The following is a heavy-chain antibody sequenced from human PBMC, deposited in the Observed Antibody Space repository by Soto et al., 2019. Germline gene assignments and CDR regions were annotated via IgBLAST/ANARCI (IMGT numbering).Heavy chain of an antibody. Sequence: PSETLSLTCAVYGGSFSGYYWSWIRQPPGKGLEWIGEINHSGSTNYNPSLKSRVTISVDTSKNQFSLKLSSVTAADTAVYYCARGSRLVATTPYYYYYYYMDVWGKGTTVTVSS. D-gene: IGHD5-12*01. V-gene: IGHV4-34*01. J-gene: IGHJ6*03. CDR1: GGSFSGYY. CDR3: ARGSRLVATTPYYYYYYYMDV. CDR2: INHSGST.